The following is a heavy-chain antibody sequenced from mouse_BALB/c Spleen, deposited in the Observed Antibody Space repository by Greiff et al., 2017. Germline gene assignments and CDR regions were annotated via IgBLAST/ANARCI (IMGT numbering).Heavy chain of an antibody. Sequence: EVQVVESGGGLVKPGGSLKLSCAASGFTFSDYYMYWVRQTPEKRLEWVATISDGGSYTYYPDSVKGRFTISRDNAKNNLYLQMSSLKSEDTAMYYCARVVFYAMDYWGQGTSVTVSS. D-gene: IGHD2-2*01. CDR3: ARVVFYAMDY. CDR2: ISDGGSYT. CDR1: GFTFSDYY. J-gene: IGHJ4*01. V-gene: IGHV5-4*02.